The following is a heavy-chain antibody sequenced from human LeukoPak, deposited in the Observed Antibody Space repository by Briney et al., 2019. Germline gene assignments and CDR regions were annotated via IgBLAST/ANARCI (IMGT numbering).Heavy chain of an antibody. CDR1: RGSFSGYY. D-gene: IGHD1-7*01. CDR2: ISGSGGST. Sequence: ETLSLTCAVYRGSFSGYYWSWIRQPPGKGLEWVSAISGSGGSTYYADSVKGRFTISRDNSKNTLYLQMNSLRAEDTAVYYCARPGYITGTIDYWGQGTLVTVSS. V-gene: IGHV3-23*01. CDR3: ARPGYITGTIDY. J-gene: IGHJ4*02.